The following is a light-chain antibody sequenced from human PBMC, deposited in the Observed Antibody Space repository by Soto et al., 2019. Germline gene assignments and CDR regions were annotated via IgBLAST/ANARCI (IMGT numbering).Light chain of an antibody. CDR2: GAS. CDR1: QSVSSSY. Sequence: EIVLTQSPGTLSLSPGERATLSCRASQSVSSSYLAWYQQKPGQAPRLLIYGASSRATGIPDRFSGSGSGTDFTLTNSRLEPADFAVYYCQQYVSSPWTFGQGTQVEIK. J-gene: IGKJ1*01. CDR3: QQYVSSPWT. V-gene: IGKV3-20*01.